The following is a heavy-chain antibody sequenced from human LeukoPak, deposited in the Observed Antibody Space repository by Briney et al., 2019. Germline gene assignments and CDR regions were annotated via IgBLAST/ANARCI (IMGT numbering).Heavy chain of an antibody. D-gene: IGHD3-9*01. Sequence: PGGSLRLSSAASGFTFSSYAMHWVRQAPGKGLEWVAVISYDGSNKYYADSVKGRFTISRDNSKNTLYLLMNSLRAEDTAVYYCARSYYDILTGYYPLDYWGQGTLVTVSS. V-gene: IGHV3-30*04. CDR1: GFTFSSYA. J-gene: IGHJ4*02. CDR2: ISYDGSNK. CDR3: ARSYYDILTGYYPLDY.